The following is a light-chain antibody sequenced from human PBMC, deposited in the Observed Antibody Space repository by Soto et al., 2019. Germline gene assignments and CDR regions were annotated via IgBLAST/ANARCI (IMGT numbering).Light chain of an antibody. CDR1: QSVSSY. CDR3: QQYHSWPPRT. V-gene: IGKV3-11*01. Sequence: DIVLTQSPATLSLFPGQRATLSCRASQSVSSYLAWYQQKPGQAPRLLIYDASNRATGIPARFSGSGSGTEFTLTISSLQSEDFAVYYCQQYHSWPPRTFGQGTKVDIK. J-gene: IGKJ1*01. CDR2: DAS.